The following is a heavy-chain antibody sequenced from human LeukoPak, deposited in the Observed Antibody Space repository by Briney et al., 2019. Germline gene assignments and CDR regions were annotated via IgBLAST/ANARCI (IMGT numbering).Heavy chain of an antibody. V-gene: IGHV3-15*01. Sequence: GVSLTLFCGASVLTFRNARMTCVRQSRGKGLEWVGNIKSIPDGGGTVYAPSVKGRFPISRDDSRHTVFLQMNSLKIEDTGVYFCSASGRVLWGQGTLVIVSS. J-gene: IGHJ4*02. D-gene: IGHD3-10*01. CDR2: IKSIPDGGGT. CDR1: VLTFRNAR. CDR3: SASGRVL.